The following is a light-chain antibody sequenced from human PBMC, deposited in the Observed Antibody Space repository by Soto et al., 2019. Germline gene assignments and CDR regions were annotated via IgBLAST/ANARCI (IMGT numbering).Light chain of an antibody. CDR2: KAS. CDR3: QQYYHAPLA. Sequence: DIQMTQSPSTLSAFVGDRVTITCRASQSISGWLAWYQQKPGKAPHLLIYKASSLESGVPSRFSGSGSGTEFTLTISSLQAEDVAVYYCQQYYHAPLAFGQGTKVEIK. J-gene: IGKJ1*01. CDR1: QSISGW. V-gene: IGKV1-5*03.